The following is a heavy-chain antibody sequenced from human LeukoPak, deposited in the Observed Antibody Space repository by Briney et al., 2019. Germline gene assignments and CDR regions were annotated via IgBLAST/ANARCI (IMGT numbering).Heavy chain of an antibody. V-gene: IGHV3-66*01. CDR1: GFTVSSNY. CDR3: AREVNPAAAGHFDY. Sequence: GGSLRLSCAASGFTVSSNYMSWVRQAPGKGLEWVSVIYSGGSTYYADSVKGRFTISRDNSKNTLYLQMNSLRAEDTAVYYRAREVNPAAAGHFDYWGQGTLVTVSS. CDR2: IYSGGST. D-gene: IGHD6-13*01. J-gene: IGHJ4*02.